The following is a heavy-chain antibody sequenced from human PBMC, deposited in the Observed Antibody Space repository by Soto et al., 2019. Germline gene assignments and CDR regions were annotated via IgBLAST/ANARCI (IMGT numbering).Heavy chain of an antibody. J-gene: IGHJ6*02. Sequence: PGGSLRLSCAASGFTFSNAWMNWVRQAPGKGLEWVGRIKSKTDGGTTDYAAPVKGRFTISRDDSKNTLYLQMNSLKTEYTAVYYCTTGGGYMVGGMDVWGQGTTVTVSS. V-gene: IGHV3-15*07. CDR1: GFTFSNAW. CDR2: IKSKTDGGTT. D-gene: IGHD3-10*02. CDR3: TTGGGYMVGGMDV.